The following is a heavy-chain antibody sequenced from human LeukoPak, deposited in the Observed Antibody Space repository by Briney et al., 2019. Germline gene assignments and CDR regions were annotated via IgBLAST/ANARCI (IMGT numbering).Heavy chain of an antibody. CDR1: GGSFSGYY. D-gene: IGHD2-2*03. CDR2: INHSGST. J-gene: IGHJ4*02. Sequence: PSETLSLTCAVYGGSFSGYYWSWIRQPPGKGLEWIGEINHSGSTNYNPSLKSRVTISVDTSKNQFSLKLSSVTAADTAVYYCARVGDRSGNGYSHWGQGTLVTVSS. CDR3: ARVGDRSGNGYSH. V-gene: IGHV4-34*01.